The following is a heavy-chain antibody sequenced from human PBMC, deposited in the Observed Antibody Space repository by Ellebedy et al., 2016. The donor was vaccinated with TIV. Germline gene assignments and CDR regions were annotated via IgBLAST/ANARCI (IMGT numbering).Heavy chain of an antibody. D-gene: IGHD5-12*01. Sequence: MPSETLSLTCTVSGGSFSGYYWSWIRQPRGKGLEYIGYIYYTGSPHYNPALKSRVTISVDTSKNKFSLNLRSVTAADTAVDYCARGGYGGYEDLDYWGQGTLVTVSS. V-gene: IGHV4-59*01. CDR1: GGSFSGYY. CDR3: ARGGYGGYEDLDY. CDR2: IYYTGSP. J-gene: IGHJ4*02.